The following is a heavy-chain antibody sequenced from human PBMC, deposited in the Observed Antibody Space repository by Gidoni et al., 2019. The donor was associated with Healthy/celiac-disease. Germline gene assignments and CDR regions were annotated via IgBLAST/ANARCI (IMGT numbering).Heavy chain of an antibody. D-gene: IGHD5-18*01. Sequence: QVPLQQWGAGLLKPSETLSLTCAVYGGSCSGYYWSWTRQPPGKGLEGIGEINHRGSPNDNPSLKRRGTISVDTSKNQFSLKLSSVTAADTAVYYCARATEGDTAMATPRNAAFDYWGQGTLVTVSS. J-gene: IGHJ4*02. CDR3: ARATEGDTAMATPRNAAFDY. CDR2: INHRGSP. CDR1: GGSCSGYY. V-gene: IGHV4-34*01.